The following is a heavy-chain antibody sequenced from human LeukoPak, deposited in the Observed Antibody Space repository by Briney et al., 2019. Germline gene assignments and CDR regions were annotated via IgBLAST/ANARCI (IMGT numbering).Heavy chain of an antibody. J-gene: IGHJ3*02. Sequence: GGYLRLSCAATVFDVSNNDMSWVRQAPGKGLDWVSVMNRGGGKYYADSVKGRFTIFRDKSKHTLYLQMNSLRGEDTAVYYCAKGRWGLTINNFDIWGQGTMVTVSS. D-gene: IGHD3-9*01. CDR3: AKGRWGLTINNFDI. CDR1: VFDVSNND. V-gene: IGHV3-66*01. CDR2: MNRGGGK.